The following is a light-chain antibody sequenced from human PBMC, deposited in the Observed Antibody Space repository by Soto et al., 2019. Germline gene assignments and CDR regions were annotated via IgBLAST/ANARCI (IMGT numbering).Light chain of an antibody. CDR1: QDIRHY. Sequence: DIQMTQSPSALSASTGDRVTITCQASQDIRHYLNWYQQKPGKAPKLLIYDASKLQTAVPSRFRGSGSGTTFTFIISSLQPEDFAIYYCQQYDKLVTFGQGTKVEMK. V-gene: IGKV1-33*01. CDR3: QQYDKLVT. J-gene: IGKJ1*01. CDR2: DAS.